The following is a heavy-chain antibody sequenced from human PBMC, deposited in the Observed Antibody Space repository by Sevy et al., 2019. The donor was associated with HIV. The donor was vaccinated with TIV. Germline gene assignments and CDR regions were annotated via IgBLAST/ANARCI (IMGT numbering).Heavy chain of an antibody. CDR3: ARDRTYYYDISGYRDAFDI. Sequence: ASVKVSCKASGYTFTSYGISWVRQAPGQGLEWMGWISAYNGNTNYAQKLQGRVTMTTDTSTSTAYMELRSLRSDETAVYYCARDRTYYYDISGYRDAFDIWGQGTMVTVSS. V-gene: IGHV1-18*01. D-gene: IGHD3-22*01. CDR1: GYTFTSYG. J-gene: IGHJ3*02. CDR2: ISAYNGNT.